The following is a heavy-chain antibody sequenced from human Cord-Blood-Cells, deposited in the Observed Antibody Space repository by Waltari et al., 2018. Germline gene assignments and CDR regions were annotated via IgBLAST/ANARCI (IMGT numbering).Heavy chain of an antibody. Sequence: EVQLVESGGGLIQPGGSLRLSCAASGFPVSSNYMSWVRPAPGKGLEWVSVIYSGGSTYYADSVKGRFTISRDNSKNTLYLQMNSLRAEDTAMYYCARDRDSGSSSGYYYGMDVWGQGTTVTVSS. CDR3: ARDRDSGSSSGYYYGMDV. D-gene: IGHD1-26*01. V-gene: IGHV3-53*01. J-gene: IGHJ6*02. CDR2: IYSGGST. CDR1: GFPVSSNY.